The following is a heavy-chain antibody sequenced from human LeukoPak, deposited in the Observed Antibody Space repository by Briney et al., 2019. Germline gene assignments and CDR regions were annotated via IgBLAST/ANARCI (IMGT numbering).Heavy chain of an antibody. D-gene: IGHD3/OR15-3a*01. Sequence: RPGGSLRLSCVVSGFGFSYSYMTWIRQTPGKGLEWIGSIYYSGNTYYNASLKSQVSISIDTSKNQFSLRLTSVTAADTAVYYCARQTGSGLFILPGGQGTLVTVSS. CDR2: IYYSGNT. J-gene: IGHJ4*02. CDR3: ARQTGSGLFILP. CDR1: GFGFSYSY. V-gene: IGHV4-39*01.